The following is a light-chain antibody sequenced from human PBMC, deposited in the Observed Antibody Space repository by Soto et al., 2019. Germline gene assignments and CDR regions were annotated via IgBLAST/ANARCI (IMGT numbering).Light chain of an antibody. Sequence: HCQPPLSLSPCERATLSSRASQSVSSNSPWYQQKPGQAPRLLIHGASTRATGIPARFSGSGSGTEFTLTISSLQSEDFAVYYCQQYNEWPPVTFGGGTKVDIK. J-gene: IGKJ4*01. CDR1: QSVSSN. CDR3: QQYNEWPPVT. CDR2: GAS. V-gene: IGKV3-15*01.